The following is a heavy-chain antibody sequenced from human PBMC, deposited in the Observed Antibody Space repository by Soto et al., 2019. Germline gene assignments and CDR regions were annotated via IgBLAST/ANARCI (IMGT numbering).Heavy chain of an antibody. CDR3: ARDRGAGIVVVPAAHYYYYGMDV. CDR1: GFTFSSYA. D-gene: IGHD2-2*01. Sequence: PGGSLRLSCAASGFTFSSYAMHWVRQAPGKGLEWVAVISYDGSNKYYADSVKGRFTISRDNSKNTLYLQMNSLRAEDTAVYYCARDRGAGIVVVPAAHYYYYGMDVWGQGTTVTVSS. CDR2: ISYDGSNK. J-gene: IGHJ6*02. V-gene: IGHV3-30-3*01.